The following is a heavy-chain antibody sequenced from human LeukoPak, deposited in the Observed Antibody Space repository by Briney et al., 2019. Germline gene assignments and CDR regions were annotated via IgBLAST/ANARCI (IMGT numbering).Heavy chain of an antibody. J-gene: IGHJ4*02. Sequence: GGSLRLSCVASGFTFSSFAMHWVRQAPGKGLEWVAIIWYDGSNKYYADSVKGRFTISRDNSKKTLYLQMNCLRAEDTAVYYCVRGSDFDYWGQGTLVTVSS. CDR3: VRGSDFDY. CDR2: IWYDGSNK. CDR1: GFTFSSFA. V-gene: IGHV3-33*01.